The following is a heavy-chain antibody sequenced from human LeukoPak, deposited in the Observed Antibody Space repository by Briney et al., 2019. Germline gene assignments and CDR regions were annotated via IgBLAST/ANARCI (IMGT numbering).Heavy chain of an antibody. J-gene: IGHJ5*02. V-gene: IGHV4-59*08. CDR1: GGSISSYY. D-gene: IGHD3-10*01. Sequence: PSETLYLTCTVSGGSISSYYWSWIRQPPGKGLEWIGYIYYSGSTNYNPSLKSRVTISVDTSKNQFSLKLSSVTAADTAVYYCARHSGGSGSYYNHWGQGTLVTVSS. CDR3: ARHSGGSGSYYNH. CDR2: IYYSGST.